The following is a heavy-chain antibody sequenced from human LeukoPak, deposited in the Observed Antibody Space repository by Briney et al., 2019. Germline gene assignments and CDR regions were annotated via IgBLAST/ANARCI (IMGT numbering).Heavy chain of an antibody. D-gene: IGHD3-3*01. J-gene: IGHJ4*02. CDR2: INPNSGGT. CDR3: ARPDDFWSGYYHY. V-gene: IGHV1-2*02. Sequence: VASVKVSCKASGYTFTGYYMHWVRQAPGQGLEWMGWINPNSGGTNYAQKFQGRVTMTRDTSISTAYMELSRLRSDDTAVYYCARPDDFWSGYYHYWGQGTLVTVSS. CDR1: GYTFTGYY.